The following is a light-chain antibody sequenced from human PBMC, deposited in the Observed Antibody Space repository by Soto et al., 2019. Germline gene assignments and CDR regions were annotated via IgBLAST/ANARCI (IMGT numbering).Light chain of an antibody. CDR1: QSISSW. Sequence: DIQMTQSPSTLSTSVGDRVTITCRVSQSISSWLAWYQQKPGKAPKLLIYDASSLKSGVPTRISGSGSGTEFTLTISSLQPDDLATYYCQQYETYPWTFGRGTKVDI. J-gene: IGKJ1*01. CDR2: DAS. CDR3: QQYETYPWT. V-gene: IGKV1-5*01.